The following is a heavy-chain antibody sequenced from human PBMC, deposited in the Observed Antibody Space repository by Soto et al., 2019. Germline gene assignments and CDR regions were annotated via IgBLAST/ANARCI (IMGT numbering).Heavy chain of an antibody. CDR3: AKERGYSYGYDAFDM. Sequence: EVQLLESGGGLVQPGGSLRLSCAASRFTFSSYTMSWVRQAPGMGLEWVSGISGSGGSTYYADFVKGRFTISRDNSKNTLELQMNSLRAEDTAVYYCAKERGYSYGYDAFDMWGQGTMVTVSS. J-gene: IGHJ3*02. CDR1: RFTFSSYT. V-gene: IGHV3-23*01. CDR2: ISGSGGST. D-gene: IGHD5-18*01.